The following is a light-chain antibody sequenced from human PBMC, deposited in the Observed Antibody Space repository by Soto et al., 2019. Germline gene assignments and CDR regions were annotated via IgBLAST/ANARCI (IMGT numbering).Light chain of an antibody. V-gene: IGKV3-11*01. J-gene: IGKJ4*01. CDR1: QRVSSY. CDR3: QQRSNWPPT. Sequence: EIVLTQSPATLSLSPGGRATLSCRARQRVSSYLAWYQQKPGQAPRLLIYDASNRATGIPARFSGSGSGTDFTLTISSLEPEDFAVYYCQQRSNWPPTFGGGTKVEIK. CDR2: DAS.